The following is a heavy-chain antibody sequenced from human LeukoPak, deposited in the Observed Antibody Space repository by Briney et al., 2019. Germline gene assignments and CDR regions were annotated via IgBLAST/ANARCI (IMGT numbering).Heavy chain of an antibody. CDR2: MHSSGST. Sequence: MPSETLPLTCTVSGGSISSGTYYWTWIRQPAGKGLEWIGRMHSSGSTNYNPSLKSRVTISVDTSKNQFSLKLSSVTAAGTAVYYCMQGRDGYKYPFDYWGQGTLVTVSS. V-gene: IGHV4-61*02. D-gene: IGHD5-24*01. CDR3: MQGRDGYKYPFDY. CDR1: GGSISSGTYY. J-gene: IGHJ4*02.